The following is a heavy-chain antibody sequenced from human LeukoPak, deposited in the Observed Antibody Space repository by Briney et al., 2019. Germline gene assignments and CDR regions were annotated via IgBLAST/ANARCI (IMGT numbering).Heavy chain of an antibody. CDR2: IYPGDSDT. V-gene: IGHV5-51*01. D-gene: IGHD3-3*01. Sequence: GESLQISCKGSGYSFTSYWIGWVRQMPGKGLEWMGIIYPGDSDTRYSPSFQGQVTISADKSISTAYLQWSSLKASDTAPYYCARRRYDFWSGYSGGWFDPWGQGTLVTVSS. CDR3: ARRRYDFWSGYSGGWFDP. CDR1: GYSFTSYW. J-gene: IGHJ5*02.